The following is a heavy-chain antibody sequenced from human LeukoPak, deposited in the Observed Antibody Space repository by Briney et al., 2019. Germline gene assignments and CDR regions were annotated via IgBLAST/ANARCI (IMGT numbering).Heavy chain of an antibody. D-gene: IGHD6-19*01. J-gene: IGHJ4*02. CDR1: GFTFSRNA. Sequence: PGGSLRLSCAASGFTFSRNAIHWVRQGPGKGLEWVSYIAHHGGNKYYADSVKGRFTISRDNSKNTLYLQMNSLRAEDTAVYYCAKETVAAPPIDYWGQGTLVTVSS. V-gene: IGHV3-30*02. CDR2: IAHHGGNK. CDR3: AKETVAAPPIDY.